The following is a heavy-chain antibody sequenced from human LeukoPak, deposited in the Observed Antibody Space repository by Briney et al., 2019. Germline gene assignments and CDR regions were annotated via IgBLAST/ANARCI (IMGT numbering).Heavy chain of an antibody. V-gene: IGHV4-59*01. CDR1: GGSISSYY. D-gene: IGHD6-19*01. J-gene: IGHJ3*02. CDR3: ARYSSGWYLAFDI. Sequence: SETLSLTCTVSGGSISSYYWSWIRQPPGKGLEWIGYIYYSGSTNYNPSLKSRVTISVDASKNQFSLKLSSVTAADTAVYYCARYSSGWYLAFDIWGQGTMVTVSS. CDR2: IYYSGST.